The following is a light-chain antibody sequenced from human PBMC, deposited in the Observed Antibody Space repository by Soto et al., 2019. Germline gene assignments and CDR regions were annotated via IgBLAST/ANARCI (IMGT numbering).Light chain of an antibody. CDR1: TGAVTSGHY. CDR2: DTT. J-gene: IGLJ2*01. V-gene: IGLV7-46*01. Sequence: QAVVTQEPSLTVSPGGTVTLTCGSSTGAVTSGHYPYWFQQKPAQAPKTLIYDTTNKHSWSPARFSGSLLGGKAALTLSGAQPEDEADYYCLLVYSGTVVFGGGTQLTVL. CDR3: LLVYSGTVV.